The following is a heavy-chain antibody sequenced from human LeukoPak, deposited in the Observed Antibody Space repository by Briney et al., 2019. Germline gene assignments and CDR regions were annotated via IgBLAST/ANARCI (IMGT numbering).Heavy chain of an antibody. V-gene: IGHV1-69*05. D-gene: IGHD3-10*01. CDR1: GGTFSSYA. J-gene: IGHJ3*02. Sequence: SVKVSCKASGGTFSSYAISWVRQAPGQGLEWMGGIIPIFGTANYAQKFQGRVTITTDESTSTAYMELSSLGSEDTAVYYCASSVVRGVIRAFDIWGQGTMVTVSS. CDR3: ASSVVRGVIRAFDI. CDR2: IIPIFGTA.